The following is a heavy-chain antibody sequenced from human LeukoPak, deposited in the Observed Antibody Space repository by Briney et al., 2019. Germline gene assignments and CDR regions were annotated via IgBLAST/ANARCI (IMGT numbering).Heavy chain of an antibody. CDR2: INPNSGGT. D-gene: IGHD3-22*01. V-gene: IGHV1-2*02. J-gene: IGHJ4*02. Sequence: ASVKVSSKASGYTFTGYYMHWVRQAPGQGLEWMGWINPNSGGTNYAQKFQGRVTMTRDTSISTAYMELSRLRSDDTAVYYCASGYYYDSRGYYYWGQGTLVTVSS. CDR1: GYTFTGYY. CDR3: ASGYYYDSRGYYY.